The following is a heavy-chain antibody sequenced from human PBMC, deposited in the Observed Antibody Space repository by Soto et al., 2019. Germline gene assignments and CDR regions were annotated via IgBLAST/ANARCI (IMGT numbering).Heavy chain of an antibody. J-gene: IGHJ6*02. CDR1: DFALGFLG. Sequence: VHLVESGEAVFRPGGSLHLSVSVFDFALGFLGLNWFGPLPAKGLGGVAMIWHDGTRKYFRDSVRGRFTISRDSAKNKVYLQMNNLRGDDSALYFCARDRSSSYSYAMDLWGQGTTVTVSS. CDR2: IWHDGTRK. CDR3: ARDRSSSYSYAMDL. D-gene: IGHD3-10*01. V-gene: IGHV3-33*01.